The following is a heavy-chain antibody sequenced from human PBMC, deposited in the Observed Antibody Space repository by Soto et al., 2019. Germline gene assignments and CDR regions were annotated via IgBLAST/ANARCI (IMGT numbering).Heavy chain of an antibody. D-gene: IGHD1-26*01. V-gene: IGHV3-23*01. Sequence: QPGGSLGLSCASSGVTLMSYAMNWVRRAPGKGLEWVSAISGTGDRTYYADSVKGRFTISRDNSKNTLYLQMNSLRAEDTAVFFCAKVGSHSGSHYDAFDIWGQGTTVTVSS. CDR1: GVTLMSYA. CDR2: ISGTGDRT. CDR3: AKVGSHSGSHYDAFDI. J-gene: IGHJ3*02.